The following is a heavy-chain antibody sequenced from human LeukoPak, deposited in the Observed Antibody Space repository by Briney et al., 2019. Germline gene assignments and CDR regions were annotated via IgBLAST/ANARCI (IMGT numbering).Heavy chain of an antibody. D-gene: IGHD3-22*01. CDR1: GSAFSYCT. CDR3: AREPVPRSSGLDY. J-gene: IGHJ4*02. Sequence: SVNLSCKASGSAFSYCTNSLVRHAPGQGKEWMGRIIPIFGTADYAQKFQGRVSMTTSESTSTAYMELSSLRSADTAVYYCAREPVPRSSGLDYWGQGTLVTVSS. V-gene: IGHV1-69*05. CDR2: IIPIFGTA.